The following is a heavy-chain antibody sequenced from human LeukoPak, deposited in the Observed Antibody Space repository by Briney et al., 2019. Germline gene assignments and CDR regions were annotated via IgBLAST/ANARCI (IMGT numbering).Heavy chain of an antibody. CDR3: AKDRCSSTSYHYYYYGMDV. J-gene: IGHJ6*02. V-gene: IGHV3-30*18. D-gene: IGHD2-2*01. Sequence: GGSLRLSCAASGFTFSSYGMQWVRQAPGKGLEWVAVISHDGTVQHYADSVKGRFTISRDNSKNTLYLQMNSLRAEDTAVYYCAKDRCSSTSYHYYYYGMDVWGQGTTVTVSS. CDR2: ISHDGTVQ. CDR1: GFTFSSYG.